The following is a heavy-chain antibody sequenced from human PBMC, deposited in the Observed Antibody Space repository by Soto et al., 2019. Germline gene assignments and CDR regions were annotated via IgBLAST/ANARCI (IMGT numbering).Heavy chain of an antibody. CDR3: AKRTYYYDSSGYYFDY. V-gene: IGHV3-23*01. D-gene: IGHD3-22*01. J-gene: IGHJ4*02. CDR2: ISGSGGST. Sequence: PGGSLRLSCAASGFTFSGYAMSWVRQAPGKGLEWVSAISGSGGSTYYADSVKGRFTISRDNSKNTLYLQMNSLRAEDTAVYYCAKRTYYYDSSGYYFDYWGQGTLVTVSS. CDR1: GFTFSGYA.